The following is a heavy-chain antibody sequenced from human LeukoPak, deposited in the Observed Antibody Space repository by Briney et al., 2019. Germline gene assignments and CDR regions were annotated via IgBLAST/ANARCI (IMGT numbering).Heavy chain of an antibody. CDR3: ARGHDFWSGYYTGVDY. CDR2: TNPSGGST. V-gene: IGHV1-46*01. CDR1: GYTFTSYY. J-gene: IGHJ4*02. Sequence: ASVKVSCKASGYTFTSYYMHWVRQAPGQGLEWMGITNPSGGSTSYAQKFQGRVTMTRDTSTSTVYMELSSLRSEDTAVYYCARGHDFWSGYYTGVDYWGQGTLVTVSS. D-gene: IGHD3-3*01.